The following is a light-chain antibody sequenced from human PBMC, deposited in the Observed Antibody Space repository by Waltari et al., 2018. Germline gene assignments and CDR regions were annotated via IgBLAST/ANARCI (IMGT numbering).Light chain of an antibody. J-gene: IGLJ3*02. V-gene: IGLV1-51*01. CDR3: GTWHSGLWV. CDR2: GTN. CDR1: TSNIGDTY. Sequence: QSVLTQPPSVSAAPGQRITISCSGSTSNIGDTYVSWYQLLPGTAPKLLIYGTNNRPSGIPDRFSGSHSGTSATLNIAGLQTGDEADYYCGTWHSGLWVFGGGTKVTVL.